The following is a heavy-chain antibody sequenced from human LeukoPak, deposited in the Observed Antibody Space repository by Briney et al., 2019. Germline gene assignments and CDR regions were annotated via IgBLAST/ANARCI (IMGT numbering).Heavy chain of an antibody. V-gene: IGHV4-30-2*01. CDR1: GGSISSGGYS. CDR3: ASGGSSGWSGDFDY. J-gene: IGHJ4*02. D-gene: IGHD6-19*01. Sequence: SQTLSLTCAVSGGSISSGGYSWSWIRQPPGKGLEWIGYIYHSGSTYYNPSLKSRVTISVDRSKNQLSLKLSSVTAADTAVYYCASGGSSGWSGDFDYWGQGTLVTVSS. CDR2: IYHSGST.